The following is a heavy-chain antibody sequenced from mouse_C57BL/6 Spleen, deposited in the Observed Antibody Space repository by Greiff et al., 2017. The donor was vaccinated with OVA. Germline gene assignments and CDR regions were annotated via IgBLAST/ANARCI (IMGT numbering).Heavy chain of an antibody. D-gene: IGHD1-1*01. CDR3: ARAYGSSSFAY. CDR2: INPGSGGT. J-gene: IGHJ3*01. V-gene: IGHV1-54*01. Sequence: VKLMESGAELVRPGTSVKVSCKASGYAFTNYLIEWVKQRPGQGLEWIGVINPGSGGTNYNEKFKGKATLTADKSSSTAYMQLSSLTSEDSAVYFCARAYGSSSFAYWGQGTLVTVSA. CDR1: GYAFTNYL.